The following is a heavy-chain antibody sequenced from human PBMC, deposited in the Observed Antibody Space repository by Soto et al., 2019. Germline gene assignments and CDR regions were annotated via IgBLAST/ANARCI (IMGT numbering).Heavy chain of an antibody. CDR3: AKDRRFYCSSTSCYITGSYYYYGMDV. V-gene: IGHV3-30*18. CDR1: GFTFSSYG. Sequence: GGSLRLSCAASGFTFSSYGMHWVRQAPGKGLERVAVISYDGSNKYYADSVKGRFTISRDNSKNTLYLQMNSLRAEDTAVYYCAKDRRFYCSSTSCYITGSYYYYGMDVWGQGTTVTVSS. D-gene: IGHD2-2*02. J-gene: IGHJ6*02. CDR2: ISYDGSNK.